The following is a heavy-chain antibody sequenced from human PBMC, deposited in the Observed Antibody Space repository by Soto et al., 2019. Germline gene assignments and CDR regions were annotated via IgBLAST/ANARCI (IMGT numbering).Heavy chain of an antibody. CDR1: GFTFNSYW. Sequence: EVQLVESGGGLVQPGGSLRLSGAASGFTFNSYWMSGVRQAPGKGLEWWASIKQEGSEKYCVDSVKGRVAISRHNANHSRYLQMNSLSAEDTAVYYCASGVVGFLEWLLDYWGQGTLVTVSS. V-gene: IGHV3-7*01. D-gene: IGHD3-3*01. CDR3: ASGVVGFLEWLLDY. J-gene: IGHJ4*02. CDR2: IKQEGSEK.